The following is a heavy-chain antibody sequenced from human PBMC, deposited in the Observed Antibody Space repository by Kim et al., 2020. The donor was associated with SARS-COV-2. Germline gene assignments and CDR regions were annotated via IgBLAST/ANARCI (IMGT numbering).Heavy chain of an antibody. Sequence: SETLSLTCAVYGGSFSGYYWSWIRQPPGKGLEWIGEINHSGSTNYNPSLKSRVTISVDTSKNQFSLKLSSVTAADTAVYYCSVRRAAGYYYYGMDVWGQG. CDR2: INHSGST. CDR3: SVRRAAGYYYYGMDV. CDR1: GGSFSGYY. D-gene: IGHD2-15*01. V-gene: IGHV4-34*01. J-gene: IGHJ6*02.